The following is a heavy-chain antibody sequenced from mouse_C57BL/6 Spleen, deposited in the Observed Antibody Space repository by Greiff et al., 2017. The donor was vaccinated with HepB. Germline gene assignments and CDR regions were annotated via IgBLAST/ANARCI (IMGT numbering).Heavy chain of an antibody. CDR2: IDPEDGDT. CDR1: GFNIKDYY. Sequence: VHVKQSGAELVRPGASVKLSCTASGFNIKDYYMHWVKQRPEQGLEWIGRIDPEDGDTEYAPKFQGKATMTADTSSNTAYLQLSSLTSEDTAVYYCTGMVKNYFDYWGQGTTLTVSS. V-gene: IGHV14-1*01. CDR3: TGMVKNYFDY. D-gene: IGHD2-10*02. J-gene: IGHJ2*01.